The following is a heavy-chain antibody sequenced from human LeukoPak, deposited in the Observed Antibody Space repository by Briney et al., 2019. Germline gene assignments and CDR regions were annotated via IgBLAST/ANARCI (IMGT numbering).Heavy chain of an antibody. CDR3: AREIGFYPRGAFDN. Sequence: GGSLRLSCAASGFTFSNYAMSWVRQAPGKGQEWDASISGNGALTYYADSVKGRFTISRDNSKNTVYLQMNSLRAEDTAVYYCAREIGFYPRGAFDNWGQGTLVTVSS. J-gene: IGHJ4*02. CDR2: ISGNGALT. CDR1: GFTFSNYA. D-gene: IGHD3-22*01. V-gene: IGHV3-23*01.